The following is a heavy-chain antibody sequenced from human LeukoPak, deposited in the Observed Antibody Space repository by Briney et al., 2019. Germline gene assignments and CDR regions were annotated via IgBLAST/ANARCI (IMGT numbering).Heavy chain of an antibody. CDR2: IYYSGST. D-gene: IGHD2-2*01. Sequence: SETLSLTCTVSGGSISSSSYYWGWIRQPPGKGLEWIGSIYYSGSTYYNPSRKRRVTTSVDTSKNQFSLKLSSVTAADTAVYYCARLYCSSTNCYGFDYWGQGTLVTVSS. J-gene: IGHJ4*02. V-gene: IGHV4-39*01. CDR3: ARLYCSSTNCYGFDY. CDR1: GGSISSSSYY.